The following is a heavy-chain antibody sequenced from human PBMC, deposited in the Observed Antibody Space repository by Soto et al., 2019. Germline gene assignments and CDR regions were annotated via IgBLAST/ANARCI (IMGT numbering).Heavy chain of an antibody. CDR1: GFTFSSYA. D-gene: IGHD5-12*01. V-gene: IGHV3-23*01. J-gene: IGHJ5*02. Sequence: EVQLLESGGGLVQPGGSLRLSCAASGFTFSSYAMSWVRQAPGKGLEWVSAISGSGGSTYYADSVKGRFTISRDNSKNTLYLQMPSLRAEDTAVYYCPKDYSCYDFEALPENWFDPWGQGNLVTVSS. CDR3: PKDYSCYDFEALPENWFDP. CDR2: ISGSGGST.